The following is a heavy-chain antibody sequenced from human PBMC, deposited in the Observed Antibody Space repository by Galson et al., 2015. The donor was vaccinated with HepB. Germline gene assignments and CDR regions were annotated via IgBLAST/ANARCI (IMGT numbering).Heavy chain of an antibody. J-gene: IGHJ4*02. V-gene: IGHV3-23*01. CDR3: AKDRYSSRYYFDY. CDR2: ISGSGGST. Sequence: LRLSCAASGFTFSRYAMSWVRQAPGKGLEWVSAISGSGGSTYYADSVKGRFTISRDNSKNTLYLQMNSLRAEDTAVYYCAKDRYSSRYYFDYWGQGTLVTVSS. CDR1: GFTFSRYA. D-gene: IGHD6-13*01.